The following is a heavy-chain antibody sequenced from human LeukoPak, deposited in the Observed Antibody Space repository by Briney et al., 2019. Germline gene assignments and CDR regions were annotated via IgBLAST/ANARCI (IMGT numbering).Heavy chain of an antibody. D-gene: IGHD6-19*01. CDR1: GYTFTGYY. J-gene: IGHJ6*02. Sequence: ASVKVSCKASGYTFTGYYIHWVRQAPGQGLEWMGWINPNSGGTNYAQKFQGRVTMTRDTSISTAYMELSSLRSEDTAVYYCAAVDYFYGMDVWGQGTTVTVSS. CDR2: INPNSGGT. V-gene: IGHV1-2*02. CDR3: AAVDYFYGMDV.